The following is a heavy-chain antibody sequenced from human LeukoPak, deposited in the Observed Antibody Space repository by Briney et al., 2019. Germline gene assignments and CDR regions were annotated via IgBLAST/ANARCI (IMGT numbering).Heavy chain of an antibody. V-gene: IGHV3-74*01. CDR1: GLTFSSHW. D-gene: IGHD1-14*01. CDR2: ITNDGSST. Sequence: GGSLRLSCAASGLTFSSHWMHWVRHAPGKGLVWVSRITNDGSSTTYADSVKGRFTISRDNAKNMLYLQVNSPRAEDPAVYYFSTQEGGNPAYWGQGTLVTVSS. J-gene: IGHJ4*02. CDR3: STQEGGNPAY.